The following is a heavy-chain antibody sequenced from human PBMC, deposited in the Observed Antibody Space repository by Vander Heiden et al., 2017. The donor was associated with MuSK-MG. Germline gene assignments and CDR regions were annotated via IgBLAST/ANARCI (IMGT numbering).Heavy chain of an antibody. Sequence: RLSCSASGFTFRSYAMHWVRQAPGKGLEWVAVISYDGSNKYYADSVKGRFTISRDNSKNTLYRQMNRMRDEDTAVYYCARYTYVYHDYYFHHWGQGTLVTVSS. D-gene: IGHD3-16*01. CDR2: ISYDGSNK. J-gene: IGHJ4*02. V-gene: IGHV3-30-3*01. CDR1: GFTFRSYA. CDR3: ARYTYVYHDYYFHH.